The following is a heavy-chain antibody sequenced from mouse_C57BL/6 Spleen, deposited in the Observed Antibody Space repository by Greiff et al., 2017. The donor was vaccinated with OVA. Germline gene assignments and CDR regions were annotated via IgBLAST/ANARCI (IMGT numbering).Heavy chain of an antibody. CDR3: ARNLDYYGSPWYFDV. CDR2: IWSGGST. J-gene: IGHJ1*03. V-gene: IGHV2-2*01. D-gene: IGHD1-1*01. Sequence: VQLQESGPGLVQPSQSLSIPCTVSGFSLTSYGVHWVRQSPGKGLEWLGVIWSGGSTDYNAAFISRLSISEDNSKGQVFFKMNSLQADDTAIYYCARNLDYYGSPWYFDVWGTGTTVTVSS. CDR1: GFSLTSYG.